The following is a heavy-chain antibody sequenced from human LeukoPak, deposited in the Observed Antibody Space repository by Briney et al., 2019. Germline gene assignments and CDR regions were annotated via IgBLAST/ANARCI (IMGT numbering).Heavy chain of an antibody. V-gene: IGHV3-74*01. D-gene: IGHD5-12*01. CDR1: GFTFSSYW. CDR2: INSDGSST. J-gene: IGHJ3*02. Sequence: PGGSPRLSCAASGFTFSSYWMHWVRQAPGKGLVWVSRINSDGSSTSYADSVKGRFTISRDNAKNTLYLQMNSLRAEDTAVYYCARGSGYERDAFDIWGQGTMVTVSS. CDR3: ARGSGYERDAFDI.